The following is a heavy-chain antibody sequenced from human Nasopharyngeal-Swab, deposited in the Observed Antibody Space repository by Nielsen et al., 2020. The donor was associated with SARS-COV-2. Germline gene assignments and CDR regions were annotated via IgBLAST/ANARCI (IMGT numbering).Heavy chain of an antibody. CDR2: ITWNSGNK. Sequence: SLKISCAASGFTFNYFDMHWVRQPPGKGLEWVSGITWNSGNKGYAESVQGRFTISRDNAKNSLYLQMNSLRAEDTALYYCAKARRTDTYGYECFDSWGQGTLVTVSS. CDR3: AKARRTDTYGYECFDS. V-gene: IGHV3-9*01. J-gene: IGHJ4*02. D-gene: IGHD5-18*01. CDR1: GFTFNYFD.